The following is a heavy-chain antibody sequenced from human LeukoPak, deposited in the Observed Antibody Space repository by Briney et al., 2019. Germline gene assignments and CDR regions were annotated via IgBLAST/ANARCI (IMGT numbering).Heavy chain of an antibody. CDR2: INHSGST. J-gene: IGHJ4*02. D-gene: IGHD4-23*01. CDR1: GGSFSGYY. Sequence: SETLSLTCAVYGGSFSGYYWSWIRQPPGKGLEWIGEINHSGSTNYNPSLKSRVTISVDTSKNQFSLKLSSVTAADTAVYYCARKDYRGNRAYVYWGQGNLVNVSS. V-gene: IGHV4-34*01. CDR3: ARKDYRGNRAYVY.